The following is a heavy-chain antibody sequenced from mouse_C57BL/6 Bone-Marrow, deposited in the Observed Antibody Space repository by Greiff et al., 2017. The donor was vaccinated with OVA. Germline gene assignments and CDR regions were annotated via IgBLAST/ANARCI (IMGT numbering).Heavy chain of an antibody. CDR1: GFSLTSYG. CDR2: IWSGGST. CDR3: ARTGNYGSY. D-gene: IGHD2-1*01. Sequence: VKLQESGPGLVQPSQSLSITCTVSGFSLTSYGVHWVRQSPGKGLEWLGVIWSGGSTDYNAAFISRLSISKDNSKSQVFFKMNSLQADDTAIYYCARTGNYGSYWGQGTLVTVSA. J-gene: IGHJ3*01. V-gene: IGHV2-2*01.